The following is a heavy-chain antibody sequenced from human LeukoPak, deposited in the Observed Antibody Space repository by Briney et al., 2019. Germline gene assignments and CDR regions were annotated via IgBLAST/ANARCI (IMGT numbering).Heavy chain of an antibody. D-gene: IGHD1-26*01. CDR2: IYYSGST. J-gene: IGHJ4*02. Sequence: SETLSLTCTVSGGSISPYYWSWIRQPPGKGLEWIGYIYYSGSTSYNPSLKSRVTISVDTCKNQFSLKLSSVTAADTAVYYCARHGGGGESYPRVFDYWGRGNLVTVSS. CDR3: ARHGGGGESYPRVFDY. V-gene: IGHV4-59*08. CDR1: GGSISPYY.